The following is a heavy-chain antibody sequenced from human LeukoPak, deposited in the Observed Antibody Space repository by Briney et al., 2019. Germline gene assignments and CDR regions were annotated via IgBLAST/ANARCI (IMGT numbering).Heavy chain of an antibody. CDR3: ARSLAAAGPFDY. J-gene: IGHJ4*02. D-gene: IGHD6-13*01. CDR1: GYTFTGYY. CDR2: INPNSGGT. Sequence: ASVKVSCKASGYTFTGYYMHWVRQAPGQGLEWMGLINPNSGGTNYAQKFQGRVTMTRDTSISTAYMELSRLRSDDTAVYYCARSLAAAGPFDYWGQGTLVTVSS. V-gene: IGHV1-2*02.